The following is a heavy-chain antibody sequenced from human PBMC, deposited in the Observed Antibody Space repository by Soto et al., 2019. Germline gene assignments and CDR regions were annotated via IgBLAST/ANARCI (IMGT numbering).Heavy chain of an antibody. Sequence: GGSLRLSCAASGFTFNGSAMHWVRQASGKGLEWVGRIRSKANSYATAYAASVKGRFTISRDDSKNTAYLQMNSLKTEDTAVYYCTRSYSSSDYWGQGTLVTVSS. V-gene: IGHV3-73*01. CDR1: GFTFNGSA. CDR3: TRSYSSSDY. J-gene: IGHJ4*02. D-gene: IGHD6-6*01. CDR2: IRSKANSYAT.